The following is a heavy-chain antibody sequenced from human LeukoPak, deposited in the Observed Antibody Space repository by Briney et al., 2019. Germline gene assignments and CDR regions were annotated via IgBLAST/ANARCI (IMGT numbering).Heavy chain of an antibody. J-gene: IGHJ3*01. D-gene: IGHD7-27*01. CDR1: GYSISNGYY. V-gene: IGHV3-23*01. Sequence: ETLSLTCTVSGYSISNGYYWGWILQPTGKGLEWVSAISGSGGSTYYADSVKGRFTISRDNSKNTLYLQMNSLRPEDTAVYYCAKEFSATPRAAAQTGDAFDVWGQGTMVTVSS. CDR3: AKEFSATPRAAAQTGDAFDV. CDR2: ISGSGGST.